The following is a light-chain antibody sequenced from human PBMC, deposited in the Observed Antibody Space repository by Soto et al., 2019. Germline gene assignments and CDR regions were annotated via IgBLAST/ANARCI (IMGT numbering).Light chain of an antibody. J-gene: IGKJ4*01. CDR3: QHYNGWPL. V-gene: IGKV3-15*01. CDR2: GAS. Sequence: EMVMTQSPATLSVSPGERVTLSCRASQPVASSLAGYQHRPGQAPRLLIYGASTRASGIPARFSGSGSGTEYTLTISSLQSEDYAIYYCQHYNGWPLFGGGTKVEIK. CDR1: QPVASS.